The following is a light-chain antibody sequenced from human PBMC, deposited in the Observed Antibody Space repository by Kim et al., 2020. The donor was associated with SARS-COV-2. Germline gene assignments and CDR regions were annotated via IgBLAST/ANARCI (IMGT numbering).Light chain of an antibody. Sequence: ASVGDRVTITCRASQSISSYLNWYQQKPGKAPKLLIYAASSLQSGVPSRFSRSGSGTDFTLTISSLQPEDFATYYCQQSYSTPPAFGQGTKVDIK. CDR3: QQSYSTPPA. V-gene: IGKV1-39*01. CDR2: AAS. CDR1: QSISSY. J-gene: IGKJ1*01.